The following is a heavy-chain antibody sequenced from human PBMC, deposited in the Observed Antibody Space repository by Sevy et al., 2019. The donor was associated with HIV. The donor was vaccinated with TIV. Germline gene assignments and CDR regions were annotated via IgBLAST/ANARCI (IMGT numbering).Heavy chain of an antibody. D-gene: IGHD2-15*01. CDR2: IYYSGST. CDR1: GGSISSYY. CDR3: AREYQGGLDY. J-gene: IGHJ4*02. V-gene: IGHV4-59*01. Sequence: SETLSLTCTVSGGSISSYYWSWIRQPPGKGLEWIGYIYYSGSTNYNPSLKSRVTISVDTSKNQFSRKLSSVTAADTAVYYCAREYQGGLDYWGQGTLVTVSS.